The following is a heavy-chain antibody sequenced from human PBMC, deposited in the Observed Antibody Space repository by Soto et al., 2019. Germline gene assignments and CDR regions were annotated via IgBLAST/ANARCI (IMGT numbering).Heavy chain of an antibody. V-gene: IGHV3-33*08. Sequence: VQLVESGGGLVQPGGSLRLSCAASGFTFSSYEMNWVRQAPGKGLEWVAVIWYDGSNKYYADSVKGRFTISRDNSKNTLYLQMNSLRAEDTAVYYCARSDYGDYVVFDYWGQGTLVTVSS. CDR1: GFTFSSYE. D-gene: IGHD4-17*01. CDR2: IWYDGSNK. J-gene: IGHJ4*02. CDR3: ARSDYGDYVVFDY.